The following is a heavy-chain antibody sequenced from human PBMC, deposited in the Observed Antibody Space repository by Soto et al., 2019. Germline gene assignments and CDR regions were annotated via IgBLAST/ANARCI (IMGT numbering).Heavy chain of an antibody. J-gene: IGHJ5*02. CDR2: INAGNGNT. V-gene: IGHV1-3*01. D-gene: IGHD4-4*01. CDR3: AMTVTTLYNWFDP. Sequence: ASVKVSCKASGYTFTSYAMHWVRQAPGQRLEWMGWINAGNGNTKYSQKFQGRVTISVVTSKNQFSLNLRSVTAADTAVYYCAMTVTTLYNWFDPWGQGILVTVSS. CDR1: GYTFTSYA.